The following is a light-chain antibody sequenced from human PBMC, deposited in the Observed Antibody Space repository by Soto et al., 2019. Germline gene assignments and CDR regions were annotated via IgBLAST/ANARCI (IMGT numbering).Light chain of an antibody. J-gene: IGKJ3*01. Sequence: EVVMTQSPAALPVSPGERATLSCRASQSISSNLAWFQQKPGRAPRLLIYGASTRATGVPARFSGSGSGTEFTLTISSLQSVDFEVYFCQQYNTLIPLGP. CDR2: GAS. CDR1: QSISSN. V-gene: IGKV3-15*01. CDR3: QQYNTLIP.